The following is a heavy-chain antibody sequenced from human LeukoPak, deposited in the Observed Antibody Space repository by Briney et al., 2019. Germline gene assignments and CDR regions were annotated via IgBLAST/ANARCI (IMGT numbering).Heavy chain of an antibody. D-gene: IGHD3-16*01. CDR2: ISGSGSTI. CDR1: GFTFSTYE. V-gene: IGHV3-48*03. CDR3: AGAWAAFDY. Sequence: PGGSLRLSCAASGFTFSTYEMNWVRQAPGKGLEWLSYISGSGSTISYADSVKGRFTISRDNAKNSLYLQMNSLRAEDTAVYYCAGAWAAFDYWGQGTLVTVSS. J-gene: IGHJ4*02.